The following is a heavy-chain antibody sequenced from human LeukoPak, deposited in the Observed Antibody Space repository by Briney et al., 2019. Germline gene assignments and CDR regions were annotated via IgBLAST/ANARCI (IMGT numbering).Heavy chain of an antibody. Sequence: PSETLSLTCTVSGGSISSGSYYWSWIRQPAGKGLEWIGRIYTSGSTNYNPSLKSRVTISVDTSKNQFSLKLSSVTAADTAVYYCAREITMIVVVINVNWFDPWGQGTLVTVSS. J-gene: IGHJ5*02. CDR3: AREITMIVVVINVNWFDP. V-gene: IGHV4-61*02. CDR1: GGSISSGSYY. D-gene: IGHD3-22*01. CDR2: IYTSGST.